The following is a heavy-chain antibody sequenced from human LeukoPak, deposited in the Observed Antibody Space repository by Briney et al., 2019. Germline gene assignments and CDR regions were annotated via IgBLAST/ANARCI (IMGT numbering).Heavy chain of an antibody. CDR1: GYTFTGYY. CDR3: ARDQWDSSGWFDY. J-gene: IGHJ4*02. D-gene: IGHD6-19*01. V-gene: IGHV1-2*02. Sequence: GASVKVSCKASGYTFTGYYKHWVRQAPGQGLEWMGWINPNSGGTNYAQKFQGRVTMTRDTSISTAYMELSRLRSDDTAVYYCARDQWDSSGWFDYWGQGTLVTVSS. CDR2: INPNSGGT.